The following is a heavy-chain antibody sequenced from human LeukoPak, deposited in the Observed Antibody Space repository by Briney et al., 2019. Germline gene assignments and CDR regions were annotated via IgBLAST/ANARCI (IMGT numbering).Heavy chain of an antibody. CDR2: ISGVSGKT. D-gene: IGHD4-23*01. CDR1: GFTFDDYA. CDR3: ARDKSRNGGASDGYFDY. J-gene: IGHJ4*02. Sequence: GGSLRLSCAASGFTFDDYAMHWVRRAPGKGLEWVSLISGVSGKTYYADSVKGRFIISRDNSKNSLYLQMNSVRAEDTAFYYCARDKSRNGGASDGYFDYWGQGTPVTVFS. V-gene: IGHV3-43*02.